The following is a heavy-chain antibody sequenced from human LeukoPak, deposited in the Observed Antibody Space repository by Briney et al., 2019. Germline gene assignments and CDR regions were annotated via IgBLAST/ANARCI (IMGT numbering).Heavy chain of an antibody. CDR3: AAGVATITLLLDY. D-gene: IGHD5-24*01. J-gene: IGHJ4*02. CDR1: GFSFTDSS. CDR2: IVVGSGNT. V-gene: IGHV1-58*01. Sequence: GASVRVSCKASGFSFTDSSVHWMRQARGQSPEWIGWIVVGSGNTNYAQKFQERVSFTRDTSTSTAYMELSSLRSEDTAVYYCAAGVATITLLLDYWGQGSLVTVSS.